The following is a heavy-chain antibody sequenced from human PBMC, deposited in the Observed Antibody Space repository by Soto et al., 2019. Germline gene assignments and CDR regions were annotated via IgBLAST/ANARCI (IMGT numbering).Heavy chain of an antibody. CDR2: IFSSGST. CDR3: ARDQGVVVTADNWFDP. CDR1: GGSITDYS. J-gene: IGHJ5*02. D-gene: IGHD2-21*02. V-gene: IGHV4-4*07. Sequence: PSETLSPTCTVSGGSITDYSWVWVRQPAGKGLEWIGRIFSSGSTNYNHSLKGRITMSLDTSKNQFSLKLNSATATDTAVYFCARDQGVVVTADNWFDPWGQGILVTVSS.